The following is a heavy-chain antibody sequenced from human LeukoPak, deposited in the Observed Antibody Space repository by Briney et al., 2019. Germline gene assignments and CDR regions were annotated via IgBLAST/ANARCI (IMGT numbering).Heavy chain of an antibody. J-gene: IGHJ2*01. CDR2: IYSGGST. CDR1: GFTFSNYW. D-gene: IGHD3-10*01. Sequence: PGGSLRLSCAASGFTFSNYWMSWVRQAPGKGLEWVSVIYSGGSTYYADSVKGRFTISRDNSKNTLYLQMNSLRAEDTAVYYCAREDYYGSGSPWYFDLWGRGTLVTVSS. V-gene: IGHV3-66*02. CDR3: AREDYYGSGSPWYFDL.